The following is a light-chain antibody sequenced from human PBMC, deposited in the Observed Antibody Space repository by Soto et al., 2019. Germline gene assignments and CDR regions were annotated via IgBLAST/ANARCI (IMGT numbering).Light chain of an antibody. CDR2: AAS. V-gene: IGKV1-9*01. CDR3: QQLNSYPLT. CDR1: QGISSY. J-gene: IGKJ4*01. Sequence: EIQLTQSPSFLSASVGDRVTITCRASQGISSYLAWYQQKPGKAPNLLIYAASTLQSGVQSRFSGSGSGTEFTLTISSLQPEDFATYYCQQLNSYPLTFGGGTKVEIK.